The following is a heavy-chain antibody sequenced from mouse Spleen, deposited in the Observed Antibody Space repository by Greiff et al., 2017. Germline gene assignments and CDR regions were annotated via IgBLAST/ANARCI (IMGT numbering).Heavy chain of an antibody. Sequence: VQLQQPGAELVKPGASVKLSCKASGYTFTSYWMQWVKQRPGQGLEWIGEIDPSDSYTNYNQKFKGKATLTVDTSSSTAYMQLSSLTSEDSAVYYCARRGKGGPFAYWGQGTLVTVSA. CDR3: ARRGKGGPFAY. V-gene: IGHV1-50*01. CDR1: GYTFTSYW. CDR2: IDPSDSYT. J-gene: IGHJ3*01.